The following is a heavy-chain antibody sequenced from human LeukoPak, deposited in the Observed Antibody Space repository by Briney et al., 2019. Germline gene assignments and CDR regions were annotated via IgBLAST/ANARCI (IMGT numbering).Heavy chain of an antibody. V-gene: IGHV1-2*02. CDR2: INPNSGGT. J-gene: IGHJ4*02. D-gene: IGHD2-2*01. Sequence: ASVKVSCKASGYTFTGYYMHWVRQAPGQGHEWMGWINPNSGGTNYAQKFQGRVTMTRDTSISTAYMELSRLRSDDTAVYYCARDKGTLGTRYYFDYWGQGTLVTVSS. CDR1: GYTFTGYY. CDR3: ARDKGTLGTRYYFDY.